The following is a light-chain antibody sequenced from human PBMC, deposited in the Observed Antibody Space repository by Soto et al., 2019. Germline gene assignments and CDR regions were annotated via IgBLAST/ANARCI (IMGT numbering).Light chain of an antibody. J-gene: IGLJ1*01. V-gene: IGLV1-40*01. CDR3: QSYDSSLSGSV. CDR2: SNT. Sequence: QSVLTQPASVSGAPGQRVTISCTGSSSNIGPGYDVHWYQQLPGTAPKLLIYSNTNRPSGVPDRFSGPRSGTSASLAITGLQAEDEADYYCQSYDSSLSGSVLGTGTKVTVL. CDR1: SSNIGPGYD.